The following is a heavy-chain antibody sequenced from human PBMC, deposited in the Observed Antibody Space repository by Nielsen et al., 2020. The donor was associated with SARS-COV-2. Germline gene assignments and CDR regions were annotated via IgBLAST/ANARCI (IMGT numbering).Heavy chain of an antibody. Sequence: GESLKISCKVSGYNFASLWIGWVRQMPGKGLEWLGIIFPHDLETVYSPSFQGQVTISAAKSSNIAYLQWSSLKATDTATYYCARLRSGNYFVDSWGQGTQVAVSS. CDR2: IFPHDLET. CDR3: ARLRSGNYFVDS. CDR1: GYNFASLW. V-gene: IGHV5-51*01. D-gene: IGHD3-9*01. J-gene: IGHJ4*02.